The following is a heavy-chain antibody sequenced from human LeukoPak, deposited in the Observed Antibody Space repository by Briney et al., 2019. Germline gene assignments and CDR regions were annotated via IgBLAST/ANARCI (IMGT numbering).Heavy chain of an antibody. Sequence: GGSLKLSCAVSGFTFNNYWMSWVRQAPGKGLEWVANIKQDGSEKYYVDSVKGRFTISRDNSKNTLYLQMNSLRAEDTAVYYCAKGSTPGSIAVAGIEYWGQGTLVTVSS. V-gene: IGHV3-7*03. J-gene: IGHJ4*02. D-gene: IGHD6-19*01. CDR3: AKGSTPGSIAVAGIEY. CDR1: GFTFNNYW. CDR2: IKQDGSEK.